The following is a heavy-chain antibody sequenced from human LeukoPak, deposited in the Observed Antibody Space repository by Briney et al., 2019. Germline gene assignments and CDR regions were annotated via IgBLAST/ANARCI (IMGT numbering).Heavy chain of an antibody. CDR2: IYPGNSET. CDR3: ARGDSSTWYGY. J-gene: IGHJ4*02. CDR1: GYSFTNYW. V-gene: IGHV5-51*01. Sequence: PGESLKISCKGSGYSFTNYWIAWVRQMPGRGLEWMGIIYPGNSETRYIPSFQGQVTISADKSISTAYLQWSSLKASDTAMYYCARGDSSTWYGYWGQGTLVTVSS. D-gene: IGHD6-13*01.